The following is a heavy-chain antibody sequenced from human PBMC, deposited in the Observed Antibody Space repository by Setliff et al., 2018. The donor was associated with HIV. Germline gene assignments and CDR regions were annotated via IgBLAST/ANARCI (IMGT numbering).Heavy chain of an antibody. CDR2: IYTSGST. CDR3: ARGSGTFYDVLTFGP. CDR1: GGSITNGGYY. V-gene: IGHV4-61*09. J-gene: IGHJ4*02. D-gene: IGHD3-9*01. Sequence: SETLSLTCTVSGGSITNGGYYWSWIRQPAGKGLEWIGHIYTSGSTNFNPSLKSRVTISMAMSKNQFSLKLTSLTAADTAVYYCARGSGTFYDVLTFGPWGQGTLVTVSS.